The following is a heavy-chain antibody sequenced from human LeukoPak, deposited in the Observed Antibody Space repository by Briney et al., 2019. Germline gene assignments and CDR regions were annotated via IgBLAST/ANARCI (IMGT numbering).Heavy chain of an antibody. D-gene: IGHD3-16*01. CDR3: AKAPGGYDFEY. Sequence: GGSLRLSCAASGFTFRSYGMSWVRQAPGKGLEWVSSLSGSGGSTYYADSVKGRFTISRDNSKNTLFLHMNSLRAEDTAVYYCAKAPGGYDFEYWGQGTLVTVYS. CDR2: LSGSGGST. CDR1: GFTFRSYG. J-gene: IGHJ4*02. V-gene: IGHV3-23*01.